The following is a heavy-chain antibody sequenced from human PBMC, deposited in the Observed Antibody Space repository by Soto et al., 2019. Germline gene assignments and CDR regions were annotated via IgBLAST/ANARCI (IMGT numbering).Heavy chain of an antibody. CDR3: AREEGYSYGSYYYYYMDV. D-gene: IGHD5-18*01. CDR1: GFTFSSYG. Sequence: GESLKISCAASGFTFSSYGMHWVRQAPGKGLEWVAVIWYDGSNKYYADSVKGRFTISRDNSKNTLYLQMNSLRAEDTAVYYCAREEGYSYGSYYYYYMDVWGKGTTVTVSS. V-gene: IGHV3-33*01. J-gene: IGHJ6*03. CDR2: IWYDGSNK.